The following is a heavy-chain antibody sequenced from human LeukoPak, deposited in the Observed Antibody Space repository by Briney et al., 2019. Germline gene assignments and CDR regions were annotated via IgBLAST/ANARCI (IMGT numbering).Heavy chain of an antibody. D-gene: IGHD5-12*01. J-gene: IGHJ4*02. V-gene: IGHV1-2*02. CDR3: ARGYSGYDVWDY. Sequence: ASVKVSCKASGYTFTSYYIHWVRQAPGQGLEWMGWINPNSGGTNYAQKFQGRVTMTRDTSISTAYMELSRLRSDDTAVHYCARGYSGYDVWDYWGQGTLSPSPQ. CDR1: GYTFTSYY. CDR2: INPNSGGT.